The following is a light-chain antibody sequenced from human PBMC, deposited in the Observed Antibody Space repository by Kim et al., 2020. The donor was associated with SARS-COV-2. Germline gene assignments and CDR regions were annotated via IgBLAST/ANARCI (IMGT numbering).Light chain of an antibody. CDR2: EVY. CDR3: SSYAGSNIGV. J-gene: IGLJ1*01. Sequence: GQSVTISCTGTSSDIGNYNFVSWYHHHTGKVPKLIIFEVYKRPSGVPDRFSGSKSGNTASLTVSGLQPEDEGDYYCSSYAGSNIGVFGTGTKVTVL. V-gene: IGLV2-8*01. CDR1: SSDIGNYNF.